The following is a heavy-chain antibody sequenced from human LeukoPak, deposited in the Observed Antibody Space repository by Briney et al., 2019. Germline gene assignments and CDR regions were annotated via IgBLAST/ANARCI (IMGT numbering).Heavy chain of an antibody. V-gene: IGHV4-34*01. J-gene: IGHJ3*02. CDR1: GGSFSGYY. CDR3: ARGENYDFWSGYYGDAFDI. Sequence: SETLSLTCAVYGGSFSGYYWSWIRQPPGKGLEWIGEINHSGSTNYNPSLKSRVTISVDTSKNQFSLKLSSVTAADTAVYYCARGENYDFWSGYYGDAFDIWGQGTMVTVSS. CDR2: INHSGST. D-gene: IGHD3-3*01.